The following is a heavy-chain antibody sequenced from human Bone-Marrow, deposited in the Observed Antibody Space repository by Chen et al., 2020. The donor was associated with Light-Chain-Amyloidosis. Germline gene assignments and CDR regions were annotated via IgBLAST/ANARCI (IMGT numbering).Heavy chain of an antibody. CDR3: ARESSVAAPYYLGY. Sequence: EVRLVESGGGLVQPGGSLRLSCAASGFTFSRYFMSWVRQAPGKGLEWVANIREDGNEKYYVQSVKGRFTISRDNAKNAVYLQMHSLGAEDSAIYFCARESSVAAPYYLGYWGHGIRVTVSA. J-gene: IGHJ4*01. CDR1: GFTFSRYF. V-gene: IGHV3-7*01. CDR2: IREDGNEK. D-gene: IGHD6-25*01.